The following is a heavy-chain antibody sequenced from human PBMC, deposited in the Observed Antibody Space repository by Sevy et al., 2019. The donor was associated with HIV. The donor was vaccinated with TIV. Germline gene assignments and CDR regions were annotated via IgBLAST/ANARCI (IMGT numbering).Heavy chain of an antibody. V-gene: IGHV3-15*01. CDR3: TTKKDFWSGYFYFDY. J-gene: IGHJ4*02. CDR1: GFTFSSYG. Sequence: GGSLRLSCAASGFTFSSYGMHWVRQAPGKGLEWVGRIKSNTDGGTTDYAEPVKGRFTISRDDSKNTLYLQVNSLKTDDTAVYYCTTKKDFWSGYFYFDYWGQGTLVTVSS. CDR2: IKSNTDGGTT. D-gene: IGHD3-3*01.